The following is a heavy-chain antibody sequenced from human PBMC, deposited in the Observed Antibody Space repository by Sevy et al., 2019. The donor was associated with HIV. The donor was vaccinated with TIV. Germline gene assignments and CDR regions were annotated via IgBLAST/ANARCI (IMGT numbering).Heavy chain of an antibody. J-gene: IGHJ6*02. CDR2: ISSSSSYI. CDR3: ARGITMVRGVPHYYCYYGMDV. CDR1: GFTFSSYS. D-gene: IGHD3-10*01. Sequence: GESLKISCAASGFTFSSYSMNWVRQAPGKGLEWVSSISSSSSYIYYADSVKGRFTISRDNAKNTLYLQMNSLRAEDTAVYYLARGITMVRGVPHYYCYYGMDVWGQGTTVTVSS. V-gene: IGHV3-21*01.